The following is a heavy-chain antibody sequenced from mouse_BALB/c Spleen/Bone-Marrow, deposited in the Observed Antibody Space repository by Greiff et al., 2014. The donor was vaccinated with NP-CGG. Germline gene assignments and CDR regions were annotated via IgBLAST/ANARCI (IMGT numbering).Heavy chain of an antibody. Sequence: VQLQQSGPGLVAPSQSLSITCTVSGFSLTSYGVHWVRQPPGKGLEWLGVIWAGGSTNYNSTLMSRLTISKDNSKSQVFLKMNILQPENTPMYYVPKNSTGSLANWGQGTPLTVSS. D-gene: IGHD1-2*01. CDR3: PKNSTGSLAN. V-gene: IGHV2-9*02. J-gene: IGHJ2*01. CDR1: GFSLTSYG. CDR2: IWAGGST.